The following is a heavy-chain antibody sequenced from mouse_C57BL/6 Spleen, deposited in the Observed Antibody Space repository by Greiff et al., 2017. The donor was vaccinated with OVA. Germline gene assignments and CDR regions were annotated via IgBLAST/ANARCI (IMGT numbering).Heavy chain of an antibody. D-gene: IGHD1-1*01. CDR3: ARRVTTVGSWAMDY. Sequence: QVHVKQSGTELVKPGASVKLSCKASGYTFTSYWMHWVKQRPGQGLEWIGNINPSNGGTNYNEKFKSKATLTVDKSSSTAYMQLSSLTSEDSAVYYCARRVTTVGSWAMDYWGQGTSVTVSS. CDR2: INPSNGGT. CDR1: GYTFTSYW. J-gene: IGHJ4*01. V-gene: IGHV1-53*01.